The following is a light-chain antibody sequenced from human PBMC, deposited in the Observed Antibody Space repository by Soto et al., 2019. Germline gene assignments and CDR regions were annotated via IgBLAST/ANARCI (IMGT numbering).Light chain of an antibody. CDR1: ESVSTS. J-gene: IGKJ5*01. CDR3: QHRKNWPIT. V-gene: IGKV3-11*01. CDR2: DAS. Sequence: EIVLTQSPATLSLSPGERATLSCRASESVSTSLIWYQQRTGQPPRLLIYDASNRATGIPARFSGSGSGTDFTLTISSQEPEDLAVYYCQHRKNWPITFGQGTRLEIK.